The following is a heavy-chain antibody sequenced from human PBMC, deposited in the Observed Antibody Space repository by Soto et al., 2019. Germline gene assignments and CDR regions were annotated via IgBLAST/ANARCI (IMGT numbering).Heavy chain of an antibody. V-gene: IGHV3-7*01. Sequence: EVRLVESGGGLVQPGGSLRLSCAASAFTFSSYWMSWVRQAPGKGLEWVANIKQDGSEKYYVDSVEGRFTISRDNAKSERYLQMNRLRAEDTAVYYCASDLLEAARRGEYTFDIWGKGTMITVSS. D-gene: IGHD6-6*01. CDR2: IKQDGSEK. CDR3: ASDLLEAARRGEYTFDI. CDR1: AFTFSSYW. J-gene: IGHJ3*02.